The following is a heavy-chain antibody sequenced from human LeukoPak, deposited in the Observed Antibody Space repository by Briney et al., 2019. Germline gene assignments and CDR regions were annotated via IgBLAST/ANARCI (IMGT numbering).Heavy chain of an antibody. CDR2: INEGGSEK. CDR1: GFTFRSYW. Sequence: PGGSLRLSCAASGFTFRSYWMTWVRQAPGKGLEWVANINEGGSEKNCLDSVKGRFTVSRDNAKNSLYLQMESLKIEDTAVYYCLSATETGYWGQGTQVTVSS. D-gene: IGHD1-14*01. V-gene: IGHV3-7*01. J-gene: IGHJ4*02. CDR3: LSATETGY.